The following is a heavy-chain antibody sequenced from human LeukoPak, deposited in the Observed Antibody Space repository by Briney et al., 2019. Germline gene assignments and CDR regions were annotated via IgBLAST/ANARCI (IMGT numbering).Heavy chain of an antibody. Sequence: GGSLRLSCAASGFTFRSHGMHWVRQAPGKGLEWVAVIWYDGSNKYYADSVKGRFTISRDDSKNTLYLQMNSLRAEDTAVYYCARVAASDELDYWGQGTLVTVSS. J-gene: IGHJ4*02. CDR3: ARVAASDELDY. D-gene: IGHD1-26*01. CDR2: IWYDGSNK. CDR1: GFTFRSHG. V-gene: IGHV3-33*01.